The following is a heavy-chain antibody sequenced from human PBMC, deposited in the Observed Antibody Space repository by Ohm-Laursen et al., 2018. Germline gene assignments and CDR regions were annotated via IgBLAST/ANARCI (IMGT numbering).Heavy chain of an antibody. V-gene: IGHV3-23*01. J-gene: IGHJ4*02. CDR1: GFTFSSYA. D-gene: IGHD6-13*01. CDR3: GGGGGSSWYMSLDY. CDR2: ITDGGGST. Sequence: SLRLSCTASGFTFSSYAMTWVRQAPGRGLVWVSAITDGGGSTYYADSVKGRFTISRDNSKNTLYLQMNSLRAEDPGVHYRGGGGGSSWYMSLDYWGQGTLVTVSS.